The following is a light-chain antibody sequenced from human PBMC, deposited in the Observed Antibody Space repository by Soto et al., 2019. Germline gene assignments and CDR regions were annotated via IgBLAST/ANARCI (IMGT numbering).Light chain of an antibody. J-gene: IGKJ1*01. CDR3: QQSYSTSTWT. CDR1: QSVSSY. Sequence: EIVLTQSPATLSLSPGERATLSCRASQSVSSYLSWYQQKPGQAPRLLIYGASNRATGIPDRFTGSGSGTDFTLTISSLQPEDFATYYCQQSYSTSTWTFGQGTKVDNK. V-gene: IGKV3-11*01. CDR2: GAS.